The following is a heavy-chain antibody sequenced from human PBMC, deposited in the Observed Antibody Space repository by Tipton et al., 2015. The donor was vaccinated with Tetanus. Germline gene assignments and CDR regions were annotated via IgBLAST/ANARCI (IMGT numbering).Heavy chain of an antibody. CDR1: GYTFTSYD. Sequence: QLVQSGAEVKKPGASVKVSCKASGYTFTSYDINWVRQATGQGLEWMGWMNPNSGNTGYAQKFQGRVTMTRNTSISTAYMELSSLRSEDTAVYYCASRLVSDMGPPYGMDVWGQGTTVTVSS. J-gene: IGHJ6*02. V-gene: IGHV1-8*01. CDR2: MNPNSGNT. D-gene: IGHD3-16*02. CDR3: ASRLVSDMGPPYGMDV.